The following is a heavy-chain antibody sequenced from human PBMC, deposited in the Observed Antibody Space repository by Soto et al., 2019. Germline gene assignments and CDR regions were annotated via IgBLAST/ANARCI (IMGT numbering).Heavy chain of an antibody. CDR1: GFTFRAHT. V-gene: IGHV3-23*04. CDR3: ANDSSCSTTDTSNK. J-gene: IGHJ4*02. D-gene: IGHD6-6*01. Sequence: EVQLVESGGDLVQPGGSLRLSCVGSGFTFRAHTMDLVRQAPGKGLEWVSAISEGGARTYYADSVMGRLNISRDNSKNTLDLQMSGLRAEDTAMYYCANDSSCSTTDTSNKWGQGTMVTVSS. CDR2: ISEGGART.